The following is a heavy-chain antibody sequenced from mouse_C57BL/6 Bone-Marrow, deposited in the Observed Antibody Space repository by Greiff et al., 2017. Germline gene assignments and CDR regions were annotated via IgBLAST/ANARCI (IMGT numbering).Heavy chain of an antibody. D-gene: IGHD1-1*01. CDR1: GYTFTSYG. CDR3: ARFYYGSSPPIAMDY. Sequence: VQLQQSGAELARPGASVKLSCKASGYTFTSYGISWVKQRTGQGLEWIGEIYPRSGNTYYNEKFKGKATLTADKSSSTAYMELRSLTSEDSAVYFCARFYYGSSPPIAMDYWGQGTSVTVSS. J-gene: IGHJ4*01. V-gene: IGHV1-81*01. CDR2: IYPRSGNT.